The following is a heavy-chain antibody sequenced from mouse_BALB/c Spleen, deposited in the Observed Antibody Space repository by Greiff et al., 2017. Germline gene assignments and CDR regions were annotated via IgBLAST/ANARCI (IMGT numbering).Heavy chain of an antibody. D-gene: IGHD1-1*01. Sequence: QVQLQQSGAELVRPGSSVKISCKASGYAFSSYWMNWVKQRPGQGLEWIGQIYPGDGDTNYNGKFKGKATLTADKSSSTAYMQLSSLTSEDSAVYFCARLLRYGYFDYWGQGTTLTVSS. J-gene: IGHJ2*01. V-gene: IGHV1-80*01. CDR3: ARLLRYGYFDY. CDR1: GYAFSSYW. CDR2: IYPGDGDT.